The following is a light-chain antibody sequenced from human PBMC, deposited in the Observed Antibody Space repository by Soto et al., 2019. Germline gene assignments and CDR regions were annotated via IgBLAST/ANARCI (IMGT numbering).Light chain of an antibody. J-gene: IGLJ2*01. CDR2: STN. CDR3: RLYMGSGVV. CDR1: SGSVSGTNF. Sequence: QTVVTQEPSVSVSPGGTGTLSGGLNSGSVSGTNFPSWCQQTPGQAPRTLIYSTNTRSSGVPARFSGSILVNKAALTIPGSRADEEPDSYCRLYMGSGVVFVGGTPLPVL. V-gene: IGLV8-61*01.